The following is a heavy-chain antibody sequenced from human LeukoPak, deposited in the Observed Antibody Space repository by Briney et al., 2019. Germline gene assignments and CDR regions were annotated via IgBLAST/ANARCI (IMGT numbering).Heavy chain of an antibody. Sequence: SVKVSCKASGGTFSSYAISWVLQAPGQGLEWMGRIIPIFGTANYAQKFQGRVTITTDESTSTAYMELSSLRSEDTAVYYCARVGRRYYDSSGYYFDYWGQGTLVTVSS. V-gene: IGHV1-69*05. CDR3: ARVGRRYYDSSGYYFDY. D-gene: IGHD3-22*01. CDR1: GGTFSSYA. CDR2: IIPIFGTA. J-gene: IGHJ4*02.